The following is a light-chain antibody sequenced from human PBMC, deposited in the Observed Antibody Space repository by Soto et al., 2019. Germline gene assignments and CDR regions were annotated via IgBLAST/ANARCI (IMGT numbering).Light chain of an antibody. J-gene: IGKJ4*01. V-gene: IGKV3D-15*01. CDR3: QQYNFWPLT. CDR1: QSAGNF. Sequence: EIVLTQFPGTLSVSPGETASLSCRASQSAGNFLAWYQQKPGQAPRLLIYYISTRATGIPARFSGSGSGTEFTLTINSLQSEDFAVYYCQQYNFWPLTFGGGTKVDIK. CDR2: YIS.